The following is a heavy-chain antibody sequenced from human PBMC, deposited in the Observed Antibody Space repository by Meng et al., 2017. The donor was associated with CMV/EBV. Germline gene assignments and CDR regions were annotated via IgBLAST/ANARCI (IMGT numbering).Heavy chain of an antibody. CDR2: IKQDGSEK. V-gene: IGHV3-7*01. CDR3: ARVAIFGVALDY. D-gene: IGHD3-3*01. CDR1: GFTFSSYW. Sequence: GGSLRPSCAASGFTFSSYWMSWVRQAPGKGLEWVANIKQDGSEKYYVDSVKGRFTISRDNSKNTLYLQMNSLTAEDTAVYYCARVAIFGVALDYWGQGTLVTVSS. J-gene: IGHJ4*02.